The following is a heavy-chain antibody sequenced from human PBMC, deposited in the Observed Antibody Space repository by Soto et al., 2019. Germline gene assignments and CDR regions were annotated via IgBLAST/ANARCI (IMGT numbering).Heavy chain of an antibody. Sequence: PGGFLRLSCAASGFTFSSYVMTWVRQAPGKGLEWVSAISVSGGNTYYADSVKGRSTISRDNSKNTLFLQMDSLRAEDTAVYYCAKGSTMYYYFDYWGQGTLVTVSS. CDR3: AKGSTMYYYFDY. J-gene: IGHJ4*02. CDR1: GFTFSSYV. D-gene: IGHD1-1*01. CDR2: ISVSGGNT. V-gene: IGHV3-23*01.